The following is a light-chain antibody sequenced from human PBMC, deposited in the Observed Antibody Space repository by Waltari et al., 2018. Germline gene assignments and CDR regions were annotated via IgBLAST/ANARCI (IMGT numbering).Light chain of an antibody. Sequence: DIQMTQSPSSVSASVGDRVTITCRASQGISRSLAWYQQKPGRAPKLLIFAASSLHSGVPSRFSGSGSGTDFSLTISSLQPEDVATYHCQRGNSFPLSFGGGTKVEIK. CDR2: AAS. V-gene: IGKV1-12*01. CDR1: QGISRS. CDR3: QRGNSFPLS. J-gene: IGKJ4*01.